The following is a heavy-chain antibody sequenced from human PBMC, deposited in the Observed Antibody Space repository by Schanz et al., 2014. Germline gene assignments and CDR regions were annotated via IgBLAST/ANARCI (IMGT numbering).Heavy chain of an antibody. V-gene: IGHV3-23*04. CDR2: ISGGGGTT. CDR1: GFSFSSYA. D-gene: IGHD1-20*01. Sequence: EVQLVESGGGLVQPGGSLRLSCAASGFSFSSYAMGWVRQARGKGLEWVSAISGGGGTTYYTDSVKGRFTISRDNSKNTLYLQMNSLRAEDTAVYYCANNWNLDYWGQGTLVTVSS. J-gene: IGHJ4*02. CDR3: ANNWNLDY.